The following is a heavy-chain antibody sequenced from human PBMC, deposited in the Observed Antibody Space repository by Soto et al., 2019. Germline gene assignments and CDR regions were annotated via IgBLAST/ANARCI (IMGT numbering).Heavy chain of an antibody. CDR3: ARDGDTSGYYYFDY. CDR2: INYSGST. V-gene: IGHV4-61*01. CDR1: GGTVSSGSYY. D-gene: IGHD3-22*01. J-gene: IGHJ4*02. Sequence: PSETLSLTCTVSGGTVSSGSYYRTWMRQPPGKGLEWIGYINYSGSTSYNPSLKGRVAISVDTSKKQFSLKVSSVTAADTAVYYCARDGDTSGYYYFDYWGQGTLVTVSS.